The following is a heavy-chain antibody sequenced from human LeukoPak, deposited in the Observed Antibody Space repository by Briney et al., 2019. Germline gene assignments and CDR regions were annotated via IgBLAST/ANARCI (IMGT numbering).Heavy chain of an antibody. CDR1: GGSFSGCY. D-gene: IGHD1-1*01. J-gene: IGHJ6*02. V-gene: IGHV4-34*01. CDR3: ARARRLANYYYYGMGV. Sequence: SETLSLTCAVYGGSFSGCYWSWIRQPPGKGLEWIGEINHSGSTNYNPSLKSRVTISVDTSKNQFSLKLSSVTAADTAVYYCARARRLANYYYYGMGVWGQGTTVTVSS. CDR2: INHSGST.